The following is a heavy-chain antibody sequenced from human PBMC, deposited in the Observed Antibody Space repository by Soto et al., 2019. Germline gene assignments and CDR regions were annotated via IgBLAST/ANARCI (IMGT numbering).Heavy chain of an antibody. CDR2: ISYDGSNK. V-gene: IGHV3-30*04. CDR1: GFTFSSYA. CDR3: ANGNRYQLLWRTNYGMDV. D-gene: IGHD2-2*01. Sequence: PGGSLRLSCAASGFTFSSYAMHWVRQAPGKGLEWVAVISYDGSNKYYADSVKGRFTISRDNSKNTLYLQMNSLRAEDTAVYYCANGNRYQLLWRTNYGMDVWGQGTTVTVSS. J-gene: IGHJ6*02.